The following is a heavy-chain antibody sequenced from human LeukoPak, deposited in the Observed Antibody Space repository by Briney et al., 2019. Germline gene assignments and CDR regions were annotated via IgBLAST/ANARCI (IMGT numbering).Heavy chain of an antibody. CDR1: GFTFSSYA. CDR3: AKSDGVLRFLEWLPQDAFDI. D-gene: IGHD3-3*01. Sequence: GGSLRLSCAASGFTFSSYAMSWVRQAPGKGLEWVSDISGSGGSTYYADSVKGRFTISRDNSKNTLYLQMNSLRAEDTAVYYCAKSDGVLRFLEWLPQDAFDIWGQGTVVTVSS. J-gene: IGHJ3*02. V-gene: IGHV3-23*01. CDR2: ISGSGGST.